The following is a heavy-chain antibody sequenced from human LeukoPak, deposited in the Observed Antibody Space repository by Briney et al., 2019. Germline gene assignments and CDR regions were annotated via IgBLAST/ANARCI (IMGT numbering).Heavy chain of an antibody. J-gene: IGHJ5*02. D-gene: IGHD6-13*01. CDR1: GFTFSNYA. CDR2: ISGSGDNT. CDR3: AKGGYSSSWFDP. V-gene: IGHV3-23*01. Sequence: GGSLRLSCAASGFTFSNYAMTWVRLAPGKGLEWVSGISGSGDNTYYRNSVKGRFTISRDNSKNTLYLQMNSLRAEDTAVYYCAKGGYSSSWFDPWGQGTLVTVSS.